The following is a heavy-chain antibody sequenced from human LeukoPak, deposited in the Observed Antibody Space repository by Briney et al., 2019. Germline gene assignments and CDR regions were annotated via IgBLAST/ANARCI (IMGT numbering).Heavy chain of an antibody. V-gene: IGHV3-23*01. D-gene: IGHD2-2*01. CDR1: GFTFSSYG. CDR2: ASDSGGSK. Sequence: PGGSLRLSCAASGFTFSSYGMSWVRHAPGKGLEWVSGASDSGGSKYYADSVKGRFTISRDNSKNTLYLQMNSLRAGDTAVYYCAKSAGYCTSTICRGAYKFDYWGQGTLVTVSS. J-gene: IGHJ4*02. CDR3: AKSAGYCTSTICRGAYKFDY.